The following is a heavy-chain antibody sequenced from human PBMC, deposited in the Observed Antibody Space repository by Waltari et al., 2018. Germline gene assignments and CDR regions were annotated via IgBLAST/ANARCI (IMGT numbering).Heavy chain of an antibody. D-gene: IGHD3-22*01. CDR1: GGTFSSYA. CDR2: IIPILGIA. J-gene: IGHJ5*02. V-gene: IGHV1-69*10. Sequence: QVQLVQSGAEVKKPGSSVKVSCKASGGTFSSYAISWVRQAPGQGLEWMGGIIPILGIANSAQKFQGRVTITADKSTSTAYMELSSLRSEDTAVYYCARVRDYYDSSGTVFGPWGQGTLVTVSS. CDR3: ARVRDYYDSSGTVFGP.